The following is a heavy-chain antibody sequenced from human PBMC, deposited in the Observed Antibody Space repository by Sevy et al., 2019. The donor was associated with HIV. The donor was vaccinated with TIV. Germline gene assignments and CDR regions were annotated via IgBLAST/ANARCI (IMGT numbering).Heavy chain of an antibody. CDR2: ITSSGSNI. Sequence: GGSLRLSCAASGFSFSSYEMNWVRQAPGKGLEWVSSITSSGSNIYYSDSVKGRFTISRDKAKNSLYLQMNSLRAEDTALYYCTRDLPPSATIVPHFDYWGQGTLVTVSS. J-gene: IGHJ4*02. V-gene: IGHV3-48*03. CDR3: TRDLPPSATIVPHFDY. D-gene: IGHD2-21*01. CDR1: GFSFSSYE.